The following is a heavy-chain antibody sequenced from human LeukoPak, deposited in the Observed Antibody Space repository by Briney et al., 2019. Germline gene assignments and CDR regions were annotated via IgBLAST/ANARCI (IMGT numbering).Heavy chain of an antibody. D-gene: IGHD2-2*01. CDR1: GFTFSSYT. Sequence: GGSLRLSCAASGFTFSSYTMTWVRQAPDKGLEWVSAISGSDGSTYYADSVKGRFTISRDDSQNTLYLQMNSLSAEDTAVYYCAKVETSGGANCYALDYWGQGTLVTVSS. V-gene: IGHV3-23*01. CDR2: ISGSDGST. J-gene: IGHJ4*02. CDR3: AKVETSGGANCYALDY.